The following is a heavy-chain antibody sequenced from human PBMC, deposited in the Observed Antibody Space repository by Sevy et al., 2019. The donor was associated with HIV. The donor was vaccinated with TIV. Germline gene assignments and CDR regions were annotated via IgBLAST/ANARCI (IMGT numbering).Heavy chain of an antibody. Sequence: GGSLRLSCAASGVTPSTYGMHWVRQAPGKGLEWVAIIGYDGSNIYYADSVKGRFTISRDSSKNTLFLQMDSLRAEDRAIYYCAGDRRMYGDYILDYLDYWGQGTLVTVSS. D-gene: IGHD2-8*01. V-gene: IGHV3-33*01. CDR2: IGYDGSNI. CDR1: GVTPSTYG. CDR3: AGDRRMYGDYILDYLDY. J-gene: IGHJ4*02.